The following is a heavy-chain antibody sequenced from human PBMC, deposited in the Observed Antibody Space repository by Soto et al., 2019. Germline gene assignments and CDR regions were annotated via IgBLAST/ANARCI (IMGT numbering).Heavy chain of an antibody. V-gene: IGHV4-39*01. CDR1: GGSISSSSYY. D-gene: IGHD1-1*01. Sequence: SETLSLTCTVSGGSISSSSYYWGWIRQPPGKGLEWIGSIYYSGSTYYNPSLKSRVTISVDTSKNQFSLRLTSVTAADTAVYYCARHWIQLERRIDYWGQGTLVTVSS. CDR3: ARHWIQLERRIDY. J-gene: IGHJ4*02. CDR2: IYYSGST.